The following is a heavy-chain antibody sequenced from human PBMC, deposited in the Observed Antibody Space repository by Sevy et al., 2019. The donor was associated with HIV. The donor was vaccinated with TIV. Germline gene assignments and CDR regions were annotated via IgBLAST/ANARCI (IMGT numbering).Heavy chain of an antibody. J-gene: IGHJ4*02. D-gene: IGHD1-7*01. Sequence: ASVKVSCKASGYTFTGYYMHWVRQAPGQGLEWMGWINPNSGGTNYAQKFQGRVTMTRDTSISTAYMELSRLRSDDTAEYYCARLTGTTAPFDYWSQGTLVTVSS. CDR1: GYTFTGYY. CDR3: ARLTGTTAPFDY. CDR2: INPNSGGT. V-gene: IGHV1-2*02.